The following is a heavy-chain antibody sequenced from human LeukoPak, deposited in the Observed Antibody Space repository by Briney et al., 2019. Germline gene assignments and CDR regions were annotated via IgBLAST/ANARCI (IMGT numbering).Heavy chain of an antibody. V-gene: IGHV3-48*01. CDR3: ARAHPGDYSDFQFDY. CDR1: GFTFSSFS. Sequence: GGSLRLSCAASGFTFSSFSMNWVRQAPGKGLEWVSYISSTSSTIYYADSVRGRFTISRDNAKNSLYLPMNSLRAEDTAVYYCARAHPGDYSDFQFDYWGQGTLVTVSS. J-gene: IGHJ4*02. CDR2: ISSTSSTI. D-gene: IGHD4-11*01.